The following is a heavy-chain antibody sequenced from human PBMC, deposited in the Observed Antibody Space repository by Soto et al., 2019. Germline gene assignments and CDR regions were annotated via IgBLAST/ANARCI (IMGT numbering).Heavy chain of an antibody. Sequence: GGSLRLSCAASGFGFNGYDMHWVRQAPGKNLEWVAAISTTGDTYYLGSVKGRFTISREDAKNSLSLQMNSLRVGDTAVYYCARGGDRFDGMDVWGQGTTVTVSS. CDR2: ISTTGDT. CDR1: GFGFNGYD. J-gene: IGHJ6*02. CDR3: ARGGDRFDGMDV. V-gene: IGHV3-13*01. D-gene: IGHD3-16*01.